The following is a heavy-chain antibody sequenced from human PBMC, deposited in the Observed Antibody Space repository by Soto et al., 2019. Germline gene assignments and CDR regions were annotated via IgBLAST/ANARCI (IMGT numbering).Heavy chain of an antibody. D-gene: IGHD5-18*01. Sequence: QVQLQESGPGLVKPSQTLSLTCTVSGGSISSGDYYWSWIRQPPGKGLEWIGYIYYSGSTYYNPSRKSRVTISVDTSKTPFALKLSSVTAADTAVYYCARDLGYSYGFGYWGQGTLVTVSS. V-gene: IGHV4-30-4*01. CDR2: IYYSGST. J-gene: IGHJ4*02. CDR3: ARDLGYSYGFGY. CDR1: GGSISSGDYY.